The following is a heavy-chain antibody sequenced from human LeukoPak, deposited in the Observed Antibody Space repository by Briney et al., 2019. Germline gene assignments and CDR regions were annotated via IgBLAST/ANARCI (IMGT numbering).Heavy chain of an antibody. CDR1: GYRFTSYW. D-gene: IGHD2-2*02. CDR2: IYPGGSDT. CDR3: ARRIDCSSTSCYTPFDY. Sequence: GESLKISCQGSGYRFTSYWIGWVRQLPGKGLEWMGIIYPGGSDTRYSPSFQGQVTISADKSISTAYLQWSSLKASDTAMYYCARRIDCSSTSCYTPFDYWGQGTLVTVSS. J-gene: IGHJ4*02. V-gene: IGHV5-51*01.